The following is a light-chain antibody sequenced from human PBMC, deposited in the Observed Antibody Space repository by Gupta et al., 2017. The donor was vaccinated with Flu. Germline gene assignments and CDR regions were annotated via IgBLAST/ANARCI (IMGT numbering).Light chain of an antibody. CDR3: SSYTSSSTPYV. CDR1: SSDVGGYNY. Sequence: SALTPPASVSGSPGQSITISCAGTSSDVGGYNYVSWYQQHPGKAPKLMIYEVSTRPSGVSNRFSGSKSGNTASLTISGLQAEDEADYYCSSYTSSSTPYVFGTGTKVTVL. V-gene: IGLV2-14*01. CDR2: EVS. J-gene: IGLJ1*01.